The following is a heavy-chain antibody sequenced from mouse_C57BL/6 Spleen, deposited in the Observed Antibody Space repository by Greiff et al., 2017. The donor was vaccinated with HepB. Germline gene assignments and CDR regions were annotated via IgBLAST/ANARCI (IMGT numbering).Heavy chain of an antibody. Sequence: VMLVESGPGLVAPSQSLSITCTVPGFSLTSYAISWVRQPPGKGLEWLGVIWTGGGTNYNSALKSRLSISKDNSKSQVFLKMNSLQTDDTARYYCASYYDYEGGYAMDYWGQGTSVTVSS. J-gene: IGHJ4*01. CDR2: IWTGGGT. CDR1: GFSLTSYA. V-gene: IGHV2-9-1*01. CDR3: ASYYDYEGGYAMDY. D-gene: IGHD2-4*01.